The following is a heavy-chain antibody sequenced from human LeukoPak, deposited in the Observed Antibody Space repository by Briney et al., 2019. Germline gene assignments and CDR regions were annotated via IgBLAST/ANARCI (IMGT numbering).Heavy chain of an antibody. Sequence: ASVKVSCKASGYTFTSYDINWVRQATGQELEGMGYMNPNSGYTGYAQRFHGRVTMTRNTSISTAYMELSSLRSEDTAVYYCARVPREIMSIWGQGTMVTVSS. CDR1: GYTFTSYD. J-gene: IGHJ3*02. V-gene: IGHV1-8*01. CDR3: ARVPREIMSI. D-gene: IGHD1-26*01. CDR2: MNPNSGYT.